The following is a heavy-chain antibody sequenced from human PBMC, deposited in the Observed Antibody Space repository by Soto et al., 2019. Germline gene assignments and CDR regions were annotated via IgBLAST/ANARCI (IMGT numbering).Heavy chain of an antibody. D-gene: IGHD6-6*01. CDR3: ARESLRIASRPLDY. CDR2: ISAYNGNT. J-gene: IGHJ4*02. CDR1: VYTFTSYG. V-gene: IGHV1-18*01. Sequence: HVQLVQSGAEVKKPAASVKVSFKAYVYTFTSYGISWVRQAPGQGLEWMGWISAYNGNTNYAQKLQGRVTMTTDTSTSTAYMELRSLRYDDTAVYYCARESLRIASRPLDYWGQGALVTVSS.